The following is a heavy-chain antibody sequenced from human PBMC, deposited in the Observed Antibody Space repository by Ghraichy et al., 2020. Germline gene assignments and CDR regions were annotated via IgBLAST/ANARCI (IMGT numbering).Heavy chain of an antibody. CDR1: GYTFNVNF. J-gene: IGHJ4*02. CDR3: AREVQRGDLDY. V-gene: IGHV1-2*06. CDR2: INPHNLMT. D-gene: IGHD4-17*01. Sequence: ASVKVSCKATGYTFNVNFIHWVRQAPGQGLEWIGRINPHNLMTSYADHFRDRATLTRDTSINTVFMELSGLTSDDSAMYYCAREVQRGDLDYWGQGTLVTVSS.